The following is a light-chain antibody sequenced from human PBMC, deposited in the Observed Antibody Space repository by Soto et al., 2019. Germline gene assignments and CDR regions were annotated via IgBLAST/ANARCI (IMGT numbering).Light chain of an antibody. CDR3: QQVNSYPLN. J-gene: IGKJ4*01. CDR1: QGISSY. Sequence: IQLAQSPSSLSASVGDRVTITCRASQGISSYLAWYQQEPGKAPKLLIYDAYTLQSGVPSRFSGSGSRTDFTLTISSLQPEDFATYYCQQVNSYPLNFGGGTKVAIK. CDR2: DAY. V-gene: IGKV1-9*01.